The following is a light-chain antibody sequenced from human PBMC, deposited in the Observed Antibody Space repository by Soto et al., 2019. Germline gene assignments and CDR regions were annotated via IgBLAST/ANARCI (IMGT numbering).Light chain of an antibody. Sequence: EIVLTQSPSTLSLSPGERATLFCRASQSVSSSHVAWYQQKLGQAPRLLIYDASTRATGIPDRFSGSGSGTDFTLTISRLEPEDFAVYYCQRYGTSWTFGQGTKVEIK. CDR3: QRYGTSWT. CDR2: DAS. V-gene: IGKV3-20*01. CDR1: QSVSSSH. J-gene: IGKJ1*01.